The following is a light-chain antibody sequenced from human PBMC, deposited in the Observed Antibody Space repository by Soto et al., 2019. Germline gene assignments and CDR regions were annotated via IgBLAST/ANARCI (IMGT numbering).Light chain of an antibody. CDR1: QSVSSY. CDR3: QQSSNWPSID. J-gene: IGKJ5*01. CDR2: DAS. Sequence: ELVMTQIPATLYVPVGEGGRSPCRASQSVSSYLAWYQHKPGQAPRLLIYDASNRATGIPARFSGSGSGTDFTLTISSLQPEDFAVYYGQQSSNWPSIDFGQGTQLEIK. V-gene: IGKV3-11*01.